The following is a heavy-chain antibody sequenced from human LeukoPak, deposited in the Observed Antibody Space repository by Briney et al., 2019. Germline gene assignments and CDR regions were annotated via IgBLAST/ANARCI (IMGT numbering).Heavy chain of an antibody. V-gene: IGHV4-59*08. CDR1: GGSISSYY. Sequence: PSETLSLTCTVSGGSISSYYWSWIRQPPGKGLERIGYIYYSGSTNYNPSLKSRVTMSVDTSKNQFSPRLNSVTAADTAMYYCARQLITFGGVIGYDAFDIWGQGTMVTVSS. CDR3: ARQLITFGGVIGYDAFDI. D-gene: IGHD3-16*02. J-gene: IGHJ3*02. CDR2: IYYSGST.